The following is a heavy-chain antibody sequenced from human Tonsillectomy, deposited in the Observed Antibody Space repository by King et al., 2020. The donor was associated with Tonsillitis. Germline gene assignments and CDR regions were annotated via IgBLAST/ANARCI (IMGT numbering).Heavy chain of an antibody. CDR3: ARISGEKAFDI. D-gene: IGHD3-10*01. CDR2: IDWDECK. CDR1: GFSLSTSGMC. J-gene: IGHJ3*02. Sequence: TLKESGPALVKPTQTLTLTCTFSGFSLSTSGMCVSWIRQPPGKALEWLALIDWDECKYYSTTLKTRPTISKDTSKNQVVLTMTNMDPVDTATYYCARISGEKAFDIWGQGTMVTVSS. V-gene: IGHV2-70*01.